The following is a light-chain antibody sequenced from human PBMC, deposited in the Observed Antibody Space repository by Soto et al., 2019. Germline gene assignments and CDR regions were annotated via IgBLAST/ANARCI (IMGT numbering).Light chain of an antibody. Sequence: QSALTQPRSVSGSPGQSVTISSTGTSSDVGDYNYVSWYQQYPGKAPKLVIYDVSKRPSGVPDRFSGSKSGNTASLTISGLQAEDEADYYCCSFAGSYTFWVFGGGTMLTVL. CDR2: DVS. J-gene: IGLJ3*02. CDR3: CSFAGSYTFWV. V-gene: IGLV2-11*01. CDR1: SSDVGDYNY.